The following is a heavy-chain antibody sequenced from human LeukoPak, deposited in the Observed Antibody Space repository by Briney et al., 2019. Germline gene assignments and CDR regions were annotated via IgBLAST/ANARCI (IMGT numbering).Heavy chain of an antibody. J-gene: IGHJ4*02. CDR2: ISSSGSTI. CDR1: GFTFSDYY. V-gene: IGHV3-11*04. Sequence: PGGSLRLSCAASGFTFSDYYMSWIRQAPGKGLEWVSYISSSGSTIYYADSVKGRVTISRDHAKNSLYLQMNSLRAEDTAVYYCARDRGYSYGAIFDYWGQGTLVTVSS. D-gene: IGHD5-18*01. CDR3: ARDRGYSYGAIFDY.